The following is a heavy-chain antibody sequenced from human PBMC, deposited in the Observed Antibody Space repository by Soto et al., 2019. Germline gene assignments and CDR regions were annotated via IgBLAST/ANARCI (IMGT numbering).Heavy chain of an antibody. CDR2: INPDGSTT. CDR3: ARVPTTVTTPGMDV. J-gene: IGHJ6*02. Sequence: HPGGALRLFPAAAGFTVSSYWMHWVRQAPGEGLMWVSRINPDGSTTSYADSVKGRFTISRDNAKNTLYLQMNSLRVEDTAVYYCARVPTTVTTPGMDVWRQLTTVPVSS. CDR1: GFTVSSYW. V-gene: IGHV3-74*01. D-gene: IGHD4-4*01.